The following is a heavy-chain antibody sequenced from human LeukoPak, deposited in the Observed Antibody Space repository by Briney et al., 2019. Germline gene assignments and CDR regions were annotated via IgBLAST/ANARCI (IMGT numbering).Heavy chain of an antibody. CDR1: GFTFSSYS. CDR3: ARSPDGTLDY. J-gene: IGHJ4*02. V-gene: IGHV3-21*01. D-gene: IGHD6-13*01. CDR2: ISSSSSYI. Sequence: TGGSLRLSCAASGFTFSSYSMNWVRQAPGKGLEWVSSISSSSSYIYYADSVKGRFTISRDNAKNSLYLQMNSLRAEDTAVYYCARSPDGTLDYWGQGTLVTVSS.